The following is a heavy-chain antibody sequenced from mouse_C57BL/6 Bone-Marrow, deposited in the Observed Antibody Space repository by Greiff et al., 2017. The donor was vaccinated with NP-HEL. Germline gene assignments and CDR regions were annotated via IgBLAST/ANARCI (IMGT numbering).Heavy chain of an antibody. Sequence: EVQLQQSGTVLARPGASVKMSCKTSGYTFTSYWMHWVKQRPGQGLEWIGAIYPGNSDTSYNQKFKGKAKLTAVTSASTAYMELSSLTNEDSAVYYCTRRVYDGYYAAWFAYWGQGTLVTVSA. D-gene: IGHD2-3*01. V-gene: IGHV1-5*01. J-gene: IGHJ3*01. CDR3: TRRVYDGYYAAWFAY. CDR1: GYTFTSYW. CDR2: IYPGNSDT.